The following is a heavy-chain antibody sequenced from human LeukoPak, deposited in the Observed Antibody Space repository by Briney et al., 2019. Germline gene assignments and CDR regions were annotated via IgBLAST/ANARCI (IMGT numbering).Heavy chain of an antibody. V-gene: IGHV4-4*07. J-gene: IGHJ6*03. D-gene: IGHD2-15*01. CDR3: ARGIVVVAQLGFYFYYMDV. Sequence: SETLSLTCTVSGASISTYYWSWMRQPAGKGLEWIGRIYTSGSTNYNPSLKSRVTISVDTSKNQFSLKLSSVTAADTAVYYCARGIVVVAQLGFYFYYMDVWGKGTTVTISS. CDR2: IYTSGST. CDR1: GASISTYY.